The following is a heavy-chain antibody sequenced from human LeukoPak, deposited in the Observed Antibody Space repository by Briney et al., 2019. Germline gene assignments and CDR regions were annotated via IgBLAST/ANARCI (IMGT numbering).Heavy chain of an antibody. D-gene: IGHD5-18*01. Sequence: PSETLSLTCAVYGGSFSGYYWSWIRQPPGKGLEWIGEINHSGSTNYNPSLKSRVTISVDTSKNQFSLKLNSVTAADTAVYCCARGYSYGPPDYWGQGTLVTVSS. CDR3: ARGYSYGPPDY. CDR2: INHSGST. CDR1: GGSFSGYY. V-gene: IGHV4-34*01. J-gene: IGHJ4*02.